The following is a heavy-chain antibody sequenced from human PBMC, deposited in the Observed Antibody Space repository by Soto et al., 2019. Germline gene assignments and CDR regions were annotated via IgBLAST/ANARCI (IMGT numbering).Heavy chain of an antibody. CDR2: IKQDGSEK. V-gene: IGHV3-7*01. Sequence: GGSLRLSCAASGFTFSSYWMSWVRQAPGKGLEWVANIKQDGSEKYYVDSVKGRFTISRDNAKNSLYLQMNSLRAEDTAVYYCARAALLRFLEWLGGNDAFDIWGQGTMVTVSS. D-gene: IGHD3-3*01. J-gene: IGHJ3*02. CDR3: ARAALLRFLEWLGGNDAFDI. CDR1: GFTFSSYW.